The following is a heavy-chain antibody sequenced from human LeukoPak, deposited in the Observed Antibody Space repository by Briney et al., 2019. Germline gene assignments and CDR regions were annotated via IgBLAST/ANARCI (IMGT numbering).Heavy chain of an antibody. CDR2: ISGSGGST. J-gene: IGHJ4*02. CDR1: GFTFSSYA. V-gene: IGHV3-23*01. CDR3: APYPPRPDRVGY. Sequence: GGSLRLSCAASGFTFSSYAMSWVRQAPGKGLERVSAISGSGGSTYYADSVKGRFTISRDNSKNTLYLQMNSLRAEDTAVYYCAPYPPRPDRVGYWGQGTLVTVSS.